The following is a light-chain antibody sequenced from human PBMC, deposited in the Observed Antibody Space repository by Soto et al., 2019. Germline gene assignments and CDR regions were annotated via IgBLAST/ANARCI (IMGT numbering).Light chain of an antibody. CDR1: QSVSSY. J-gene: IGKJ1*01. CDR2: DAS. CDR3: QQRSNWG. V-gene: IGKV3-11*01. Sequence: EIVLTQSPATLSLSPGERATLSCMASQSVSSYLAWYQQKPGQAPRLLIYDASNRATGIPARFSGSGSGTDFPLTISSLEPEDFAVYYCQQRSNWGFGQGTKVEIK.